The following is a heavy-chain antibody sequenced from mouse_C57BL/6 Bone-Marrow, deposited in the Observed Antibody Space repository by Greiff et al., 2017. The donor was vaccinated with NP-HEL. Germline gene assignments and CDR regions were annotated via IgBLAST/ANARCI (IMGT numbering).Heavy chain of an antibody. CDR3: AIYPWYGSSFYWYCDV. Sequence: VQLQQSVAELVRPGASVKLSCTASGFNIKNTYMHWVKQRPEQGLEWIGRIDPANGNTKYAPKFQGKATITADTSSNTAYLQLSSLTSEDTAIYYCAIYPWYGSSFYWYCDVWGTGTTVTVSS. J-gene: IGHJ1*03. D-gene: IGHD1-1*01. V-gene: IGHV14-3*01. CDR2: IDPANGNT. CDR1: GFNIKNTY.